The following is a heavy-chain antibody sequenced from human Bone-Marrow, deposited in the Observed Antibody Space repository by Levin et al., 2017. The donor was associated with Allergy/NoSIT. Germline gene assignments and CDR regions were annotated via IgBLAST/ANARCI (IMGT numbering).Heavy chain of an antibody. J-gene: IGHJ4*02. CDR3: CRRPPPNIPATGPRDY. CDR1: GFTFSGSS. D-gene: IGHD6-13*01. CDR2: IRSRTNNYTT. Sequence: HSGGSLRLSCATSGFTFSGSSIHWVRQASGKGLEWVGRIRSRTNNYTTTYGASVKGRFTVSRDDSKSTAYLQMNSLKTEDTAVYYCCRRPPPNIPATGPRDYWGQGTLVIVSS. V-gene: IGHV3-73*01.